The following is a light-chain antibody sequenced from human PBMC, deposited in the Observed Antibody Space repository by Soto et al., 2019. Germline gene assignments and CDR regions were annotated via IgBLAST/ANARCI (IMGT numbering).Light chain of an antibody. CDR2: GAS. V-gene: IGKV3-15*01. J-gene: IGKJ1*01. Sequence: EIVLTQSPATLPVSPGERVTLSCRASQSVDINLAWYQQEPGQAPRPLIYGASTRATDMPGRFSGRGAGAEFTLTISSLQSEDFAVYYCQQYRSWPRTFGQGTKVDIK. CDR3: QQYRSWPRT. CDR1: QSVDIN.